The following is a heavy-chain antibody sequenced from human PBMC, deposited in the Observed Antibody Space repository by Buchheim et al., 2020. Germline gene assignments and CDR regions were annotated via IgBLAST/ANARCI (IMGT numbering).Heavy chain of an antibody. CDR2: IKQAGSKK. CDR3: ARGHFSSVGYSYGFLYYFDY. CDR1: GFTLSGDG. V-gene: IGHV3-7*01. Sequence: EVQLVESGGGLVHPGGSLRLPLPAPGFTLSGDGMRWVRQAPGKGLGWVANIKQAGSKKYYVDSVKAGFTISGATPKNSLMLQMNSLRAEDTAVYYCARGHFSSVGYSYGFLYYFDYWGQGTL. J-gene: IGHJ4*02. D-gene: IGHD5-18*01.